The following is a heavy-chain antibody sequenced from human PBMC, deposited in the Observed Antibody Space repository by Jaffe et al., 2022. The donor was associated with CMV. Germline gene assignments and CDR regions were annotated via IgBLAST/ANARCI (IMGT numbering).Heavy chain of an antibody. J-gene: IGHJ4*02. D-gene: IGHD3-22*01. CDR1: GGSISSYY. CDR2: IYYSGST. CDR3: ARRARSYYDSSGYYWRGYYFDY. V-gene: IGHV4-59*08. Sequence: QVQLQESGPGLVKPSETLSLTCTVSGGSISSYYWSWIRQPPGKGLEWIGYIYYSGSTNYNPSLKSRVTISVDTSKNQFSLKLSSVTAADTAVYYCARRARSYYDSSGYYWRGYYFDYWGQGTLVTVSS.